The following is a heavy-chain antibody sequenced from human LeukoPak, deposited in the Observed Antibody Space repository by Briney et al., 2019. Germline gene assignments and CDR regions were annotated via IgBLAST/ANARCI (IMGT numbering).Heavy chain of an antibody. J-gene: IGHJ4*02. Sequence: GGSLRLSYVASAFTFSSYWMHWVRQAPGNGLLGVSRINPHGSIRNYADSVNGRFTISRDKAKNPPYLQMASLRVEDTAVYHCAQDLTGPFDYWGQGTLIPVSS. CDR2: INPHGSIR. CDR3: AQDLTGPFDY. CDR1: AFTFSSYW. V-gene: IGHV3-74*01. D-gene: IGHD7-27*01.